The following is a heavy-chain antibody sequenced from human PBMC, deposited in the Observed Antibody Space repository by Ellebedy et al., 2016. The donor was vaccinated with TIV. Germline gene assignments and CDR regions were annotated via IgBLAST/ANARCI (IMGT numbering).Heavy chain of an antibody. J-gene: IGHJ4*02. CDR2: IIPIFGTA. V-gene: IGHV1-69*13. D-gene: IGHD2-21*02. Sequence: ASVKVSCKASGGTFSSYAISWVRQAPGQGLEWMGGIIPIFGTANYAQKFQGRVTITADESTSTAYMELSSLRSEDTAVYYCARGPTPPHYCGGDCWTGYFDYWGQGTLVTVSS. CDR1: GGTFSSYA. CDR3: ARGPTPPHYCGGDCWTGYFDY.